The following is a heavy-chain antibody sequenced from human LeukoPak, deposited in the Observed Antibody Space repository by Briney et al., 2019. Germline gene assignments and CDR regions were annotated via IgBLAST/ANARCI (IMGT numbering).Heavy chain of an antibody. V-gene: IGHV4-34*01. CDR1: GGSFSGYY. CDR3: ARCGVKGIQLWN. Sequence: SETLSLTCAVYGGSFSGYYWSWIRQPPGKGLEWIGEINHGGSTNYNPSLKSRVTISVDTSKNQFSLKLSSVTAADTAVYYCARCGVKGIQLWNWGQGTLVTVSS. J-gene: IGHJ4*02. CDR2: INHGGST. D-gene: IGHD5-18*01.